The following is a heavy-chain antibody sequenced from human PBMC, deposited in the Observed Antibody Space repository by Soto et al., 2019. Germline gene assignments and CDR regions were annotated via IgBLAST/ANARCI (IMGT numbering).Heavy chain of an antibody. V-gene: IGHV3-48*02. Sequence: EVQVVESGGGLVQPGGSLRLSCAASGFTFSSNSMNWVRQAQGKGLEWISYISSSSSTIYADSVKGRFTISRDNAKNSLYLQMHSLRDEDTAVYYCARVIWSGHLTSDLWGQGTLVSVSS. CDR3: ARVIWSGHLTSDL. CDR1: GFTFSSNS. J-gene: IGHJ5*02. CDR2: ISSSSSTI. D-gene: IGHD3-3*01.